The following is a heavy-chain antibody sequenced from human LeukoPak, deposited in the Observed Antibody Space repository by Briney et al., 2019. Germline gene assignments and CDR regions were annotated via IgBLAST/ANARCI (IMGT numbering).Heavy chain of an antibody. D-gene: IGHD1/OR15-1a*01. V-gene: IGHV1-24*01. CDR2: FDPEDDEI. Sequence: ASVKVSCKVSGYTLTELSMHWVRQAPGKGLEWMGGFDPEDDEIIYAQRFQGRVTMTEDASTDTAYMELRSLRSEDTAVYYCATETGNIYFYSWGQGTLVTVSS. CDR3: ATETGNIYFYS. CDR1: GYTLTELS. J-gene: IGHJ4*02.